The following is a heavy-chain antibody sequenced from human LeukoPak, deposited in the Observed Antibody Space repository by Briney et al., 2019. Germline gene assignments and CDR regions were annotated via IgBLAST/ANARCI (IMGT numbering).Heavy chain of an antibody. CDR1: GYTFTGYY. Sequence: GASVKLSCKASGYTFTGYYMHWVRQAPGQGLEWMGRINPNSGGTNYAQKFQGRVTMTRDTSISTAYMELSRLRSDDTAVYYCARDIARWSGSYSVSDYWGQGTRVTVSS. J-gene: IGHJ4*02. D-gene: IGHD1-26*01. CDR3: ARDIARWSGSYSVSDY. V-gene: IGHV1-2*06. CDR2: INPNSGGT.